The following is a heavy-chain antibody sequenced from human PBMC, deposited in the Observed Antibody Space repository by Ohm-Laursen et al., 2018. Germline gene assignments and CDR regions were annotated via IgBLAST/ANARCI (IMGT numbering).Heavy chain of an antibody. J-gene: IGHJ6*02. Sequence: ASVKVSCKVSGYTLTELSMHWVRQAPGKGLEWMGGFDPEDGETIYAQKFQGRVTMTEDTSTDTAYMELSSLRSEDTAVYYCATVIAAAGSYYYYGMDVWGQGTTVTVSS. CDR2: FDPEDGET. CDR3: ATVIAAAGSYYYYGMDV. D-gene: IGHD6-13*01. CDR1: GYTLTELS. V-gene: IGHV1-24*01.